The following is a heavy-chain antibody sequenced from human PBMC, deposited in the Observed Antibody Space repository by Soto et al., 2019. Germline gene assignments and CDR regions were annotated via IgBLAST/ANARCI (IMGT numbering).Heavy chain of an antibody. V-gene: IGHV3-23*01. CDR1: GVNLSSYA. CDR2: ISGSGGST. D-gene: IGHD6-19*01. Sequence: GGSLRLSCAASGVNLSSYAMSWVRQAPGKGLEWVSAISGSGGSTYYADSVKGRFTISRDNSKNTLYLQMNSLRAEDTAVYYCAKDTPYSSGWYNYWGQGTLVTVSS. J-gene: IGHJ4*02. CDR3: AKDTPYSSGWYNY.